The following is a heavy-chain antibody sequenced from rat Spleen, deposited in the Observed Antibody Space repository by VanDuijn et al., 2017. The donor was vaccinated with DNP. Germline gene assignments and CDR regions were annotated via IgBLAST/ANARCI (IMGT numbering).Heavy chain of an antibody. CDR1: GFTFSDYN. D-gene: IGHD1-11*01. J-gene: IGHJ2*01. CDR3: TTDFERGY. V-gene: IGHV5-7*01. CDR2: ISYDGSRT. Sequence: EVQLVESGGGLVQPGRSLKLSCAASGFTFSDYNMAWVRQAPKKGLEWVATISYDGSRTYYRDSVKGRFTISRDNAKTILYLQMDSLRSEDTATYYCTTDFERGYWGQGVMVTVSS.